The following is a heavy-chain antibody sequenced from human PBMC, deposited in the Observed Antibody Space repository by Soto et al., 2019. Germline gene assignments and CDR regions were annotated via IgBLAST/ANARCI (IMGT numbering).Heavy chain of an antibody. V-gene: IGHV1-3*01. CDR3: ARDMSRGQAYYDFWSGYSNYYYYMDV. CDR1: GYTFTSYA. Sequence: GASVKVSCKASGYTFTSYAMHWVRQAPGQRLEWMGWINAGNGNTKYSQKFQGRVTITRDTSASTAYMELSSLRSEDTAVYYCARDMSRGQAYYDFWSGYSNYYYYMDVWGKGTTVTVSS. CDR2: INAGNGNT. J-gene: IGHJ6*03. D-gene: IGHD3-3*01.